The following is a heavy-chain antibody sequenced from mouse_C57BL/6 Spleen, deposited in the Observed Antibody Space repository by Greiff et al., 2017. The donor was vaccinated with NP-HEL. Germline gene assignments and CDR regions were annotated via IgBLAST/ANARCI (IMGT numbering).Heavy chain of an antibody. D-gene: IGHD1-1*01. Sequence: QVQLQQSGPGLVQPSQSLSITCTVSGFSLTSYGVHWVRQSPGKGLEWLGVIWSGGSTDYNAAFISSLSISKANSKSHVFFKMNSLQADGTAIYYCARDGGTPTVVAPFAYWGQGTLVTVSA. CDR2: IWSGGST. CDR1: GFSLTSYG. V-gene: IGHV2-2*01. J-gene: IGHJ3*01. CDR3: ARDGGTPTVVAPFAY.